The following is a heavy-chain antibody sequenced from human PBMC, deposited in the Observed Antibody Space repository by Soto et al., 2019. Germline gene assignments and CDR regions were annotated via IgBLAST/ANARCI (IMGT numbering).Heavy chain of an antibody. Sequence: SVKVSCKASAGTFSSYAISWVRQAPGQGLEWMGGIIPIFGTASYAQKFQGRVTITADESTSTAYVELSSLRSEDTAVYYCARRGLMGDYYYYGMDVWGQGTTVTVSS. J-gene: IGHJ6*02. CDR2: IIPIFGTA. CDR3: ARRGLMGDYYYYGMDV. D-gene: IGHD1-26*01. V-gene: IGHV1-69*13. CDR1: AGTFSSYA.